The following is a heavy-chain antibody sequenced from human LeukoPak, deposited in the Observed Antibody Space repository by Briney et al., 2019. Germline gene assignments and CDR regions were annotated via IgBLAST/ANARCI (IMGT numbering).Heavy chain of an antibody. J-gene: IGHJ4*02. CDR3: ARQYYHDSSGYPFDY. Sequence: PGGSLRLSCAASGFTFSSYWMHWVRQVPGKGLVWVSRINTDGSSTNYADSVKGRFTISGDNAKNTLYLQMNSLRAEDTAVYYCARQYYHDSSGYPFDYWGQGTLVTVSS. CDR2: INTDGSST. V-gene: IGHV3-74*01. CDR1: GFTFSSYW. D-gene: IGHD3-22*01.